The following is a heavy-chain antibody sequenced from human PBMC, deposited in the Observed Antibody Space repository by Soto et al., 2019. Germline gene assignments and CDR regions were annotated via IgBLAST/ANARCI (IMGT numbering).Heavy chain of an antibody. D-gene: IGHD4-17*01. V-gene: IGHV3-66*01. CDR2: IYSGGST. Sequence: VRLVESGGGLVQPGGSLRLSCAASGFTVSSNYMSWVRQAPGKGLEWVSVIYSGGSTYYADFVKGRFTLSRDNSKNTLYLQMNNLIAEDTAVYYCARDHLYSDPFDYGSQGTIVTVSS. J-gene: IGHJ4*02. CDR3: ARDHLYSDPFDY. CDR1: GFTVSSNY.